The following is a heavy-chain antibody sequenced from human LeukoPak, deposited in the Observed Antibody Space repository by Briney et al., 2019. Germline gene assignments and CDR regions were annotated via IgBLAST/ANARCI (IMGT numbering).Heavy chain of an antibody. V-gene: IGHV3-30*11. CDR3: ARGTEWKVLTPFDY. Sequence: RRSLRLSCAASGFTFSIYAMHWVPPAPGEGLEWVAAISYDVSNKYYADSVKGRFTISRDNSKNTLHLQMTSVRAEETAVYYCARGTEWKVLTPFDYWGQGTLVTVSS. CDR1: GFTFSIYA. D-gene: IGHD1-26*01. CDR2: ISYDVSNK. J-gene: IGHJ4*02.